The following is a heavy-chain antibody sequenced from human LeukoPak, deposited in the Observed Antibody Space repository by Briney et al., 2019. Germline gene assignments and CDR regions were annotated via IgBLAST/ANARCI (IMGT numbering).Heavy chain of an antibody. CDR3: ARVMIGTVNWFDP. J-gene: IGHJ5*02. D-gene: IGHD3-22*01. V-gene: IGHV3-11*05. CDR1: GFTFSDYY. Sequence: GGSLRLSCVASGFTFSDYYMSWIRQAPGKGLEWVSYISSSSTYSSYADSVKGRFTISRDNAKNSLYLQMNSLRAEDTAVYYCARVMIGTVNWFDPWGQGTLATVSS. CDR2: ISSSSTYS.